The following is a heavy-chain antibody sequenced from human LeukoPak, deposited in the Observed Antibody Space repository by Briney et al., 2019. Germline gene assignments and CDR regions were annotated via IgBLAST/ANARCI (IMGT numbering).Heavy chain of an antibody. V-gene: IGHV3-23*01. J-gene: IGHJ4*02. CDR2: ISNSGGST. CDR1: GFTFSSYA. Sequence: GGSLRLSCAASGFTFSSYAMSWVRQAPGKGLEWVSAISNSGGSTYDADSVKGRFTISRDNSKNTLYLQMNSLRAEDTAVYYCAKDTSIGRYCTNGVCSPFDYWGQGTLVSVSS. CDR3: AKDTSIGRYCTNGVCSPFDY. D-gene: IGHD2-8*01.